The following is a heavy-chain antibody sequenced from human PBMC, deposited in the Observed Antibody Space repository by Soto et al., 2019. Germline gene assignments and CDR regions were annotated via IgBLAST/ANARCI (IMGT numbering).Heavy chain of an antibody. Sequence: RASVKVSCKASGYTFTYRYLHWVRQAPGQALEWMGWITPFNGNTNYAQKFQDGVTITRDRSMSTAYMELSSLRSEDTAMYYCARSLGVAAAGARGDYYGMDVWGQGTTVTVSS. CDR3: ARSLGVAAAGARGDYYGMDV. CDR1: GYTFTYRY. CDR2: ITPFNGNT. J-gene: IGHJ6*02. D-gene: IGHD6-13*01. V-gene: IGHV1-45*02.